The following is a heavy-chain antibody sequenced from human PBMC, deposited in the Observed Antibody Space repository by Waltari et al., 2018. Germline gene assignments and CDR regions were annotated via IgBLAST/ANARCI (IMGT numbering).Heavy chain of an antibody. CDR3: AKEKIGQQLVRDFDY. V-gene: IGHV3-53*01. CDR1: GFTVSSNY. CDR2: FYSGGST. Sequence: EVQLVESGGGLIQPGGSLRLSCAASGFTVSSNYMSWVRQAPGKGLEWVSVFYSGGSTYYADSVKGRYTISRDNAKTSLYLQMNSLRAEDTAVYYCAKEKIGQQLVRDFDYGGQGTLVTVSS. D-gene: IGHD6-13*01. J-gene: IGHJ4*02.